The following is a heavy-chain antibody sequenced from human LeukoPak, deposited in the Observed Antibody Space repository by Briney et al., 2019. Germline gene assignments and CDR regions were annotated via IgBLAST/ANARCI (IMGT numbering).Heavy chain of an antibody. D-gene: IGHD2/OR15-2a*01. J-gene: IGHJ3*02. CDR1: GGSITNYY. CDR2: VYASGAT. V-gene: IGHV4-59*08. CDR3: ARHGKGVTYFYTFDI. Sequence: SETLSLTCTVSGGSITNYYWSWIRQPPGEGLEWIGYVYASGATNSNPSLKSRVTISVDTSKNQFSLKLSSVTTADTAVYYCARHGKGVTYFYTFDIWGQGTVVAVSS.